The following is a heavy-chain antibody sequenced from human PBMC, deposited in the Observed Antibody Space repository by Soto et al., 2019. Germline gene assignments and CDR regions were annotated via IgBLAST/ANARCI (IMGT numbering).Heavy chain of an antibody. CDR2: INPNSGGT. J-gene: IGHJ6*03. D-gene: IGHD3-16*01. CDR1: GYTFTGYY. Sequence: ASVKVSCTASGYTFTGYYIHWVRQAPGQGLEWMGWINPNSGGTNYAQKFQGWVTMTRDTSISTAYMELSRLRSDDTAVYYCARGGTVDEDYYYYYYYMDVWGKGTTVTVSS. CDR3: ARGGTVDEDYYYYYYYMDV. V-gene: IGHV1-2*04.